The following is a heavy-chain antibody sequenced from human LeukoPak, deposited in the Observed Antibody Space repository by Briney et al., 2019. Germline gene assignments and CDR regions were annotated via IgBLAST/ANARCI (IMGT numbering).Heavy chain of an antibody. D-gene: IGHD1-26*01. CDR1: GGSISSSSYY. V-gene: IGHV4-39*07. Sequence: PSETLSLTCTVSGGSISSSSYYWGWIRQPPGKGLEWIGSIYYSGSTYYNPSLKSRVTMSVDTSKNQFSLKLSSVTAADTAVYYCARVRGRGSRGAFDIWGQGTMVTVSS. CDR2: IYYSGST. CDR3: ARVRGRGSRGAFDI. J-gene: IGHJ3*02.